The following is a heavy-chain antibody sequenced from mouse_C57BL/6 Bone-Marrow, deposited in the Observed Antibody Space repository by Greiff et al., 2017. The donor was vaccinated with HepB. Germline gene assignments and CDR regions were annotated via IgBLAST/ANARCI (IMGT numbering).Heavy chain of an antibody. Sequence: EVQRVESGAELVRPGASVKLSCTASGFNIKDDYMHWVKQRPEQGLEWIGWIDPENGDTEYAPKFQGKATITADTSSNTAYLQLSSLTSEDTAVYYCTRELWGFAYWGQGTLVTVSA. D-gene: IGHD1-1*02. V-gene: IGHV14-4*01. CDR2: IDPENGDT. J-gene: IGHJ3*01. CDR3: TRELWGFAY. CDR1: GFNIKDDY.